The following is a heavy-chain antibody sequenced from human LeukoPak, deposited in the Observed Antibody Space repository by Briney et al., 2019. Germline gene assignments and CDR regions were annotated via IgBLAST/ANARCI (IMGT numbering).Heavy chain of an antibody. J-gene: IGHJ4*02. V-gene: IGHV4-59*01. CDR2: IYYSGST. CDR3: ARWGSRVFDY. Sequence: LXLTXTVSGGSLSPYYWSWIRQPPGKGLEWIGYIYYSGSTNYNPSLKSRVTISVDTSKNQFSLRLSSVTTADTAVYYCARWGSRVFDYWGQGTLVTVSS. CDR1: GGSLSPYY. D-gene: IGHD6-13*01.